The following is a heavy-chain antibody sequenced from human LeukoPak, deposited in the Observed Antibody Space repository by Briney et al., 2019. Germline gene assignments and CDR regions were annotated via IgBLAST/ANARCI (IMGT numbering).Heavy chain of an antibody. Sequence: ASVKVSCKASGYTFTRHYIHWVRQAPGQGLEWMGLISPGGGSTSYAQKFQGRVIMTGDTSTGTAYMELSSLRSEDTALYYCARDEVAGVYYFDYWGQGTLVTVSS. CDR1: GYTFTRHY. J-gene: IGHJ4*02. CDR3: ARDEVAGVYYFDY. D-gene: IGHD6-13*01. CDR2: ISPGGGST. V-gene: IGHV1-46*01.